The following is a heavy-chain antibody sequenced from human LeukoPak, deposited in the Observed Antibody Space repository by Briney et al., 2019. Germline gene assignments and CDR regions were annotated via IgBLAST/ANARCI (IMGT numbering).Heavy chain of an antibody. CDR1: GFTFSSYE. D-gene: IGHD1-20*01. V-gene: IGHV3-48*03. CDR2: ISSSGSTI. CDR3: LTGTLRDYFDY. Sequence: GGSLRLSCAASGFTFSSYEMNWVRQAPGKGLEWVSYISSSGSTIYYADSVKGRFTISRDNAKTSLYLQMNSLRAEDTAVYYCLTGTLRDYFDYWGQGTLVTVSS. J-gene: IGHJ4*02.